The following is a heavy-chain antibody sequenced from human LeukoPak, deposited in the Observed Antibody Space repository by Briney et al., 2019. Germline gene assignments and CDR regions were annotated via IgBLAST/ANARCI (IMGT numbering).Heavy chain of an antibody. J-gene: IGHJ6*03. CDR1: GGSISSYY. Sequence: SETLSLTCTVSGGSISSYYWSWIRQPPGKGLEWIGYIYYSGSTNYNPSLKSRVTISVDTSKNQFSLKLSSVTAADTAVYYCARVDAAMGNTYYYYYMDVWGKGTTVTISS. V-gene: IGHV4-59*01. CDR2: IYYSGST. D-gene: IGHD5-18*01. CDR3: ARVDAAMGNTYYYYYMDV.